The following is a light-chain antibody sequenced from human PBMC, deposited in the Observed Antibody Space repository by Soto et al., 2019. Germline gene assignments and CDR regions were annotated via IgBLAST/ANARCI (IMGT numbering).Light chain of an antibody. CDR1: QSVSSSY. CDR2: GAS. Sequence: ETVMTQSPATLSVSPGERATLSCRASQSVSSSYLAWYQQKPGQAPRLLIYGASSRATDIPDRFSGSGSGTDFTLTISRLEPEDFAVYYCQQYGSSPALTFGGGTKVDIK. V-gene: IGKV3-20*01. CDR3: QQYGSSPALT. J-gene: IGKJ4*01.